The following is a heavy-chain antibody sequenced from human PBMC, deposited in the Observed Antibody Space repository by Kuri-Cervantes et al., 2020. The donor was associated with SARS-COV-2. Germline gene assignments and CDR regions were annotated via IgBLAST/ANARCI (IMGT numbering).Heavy chain of an antibody. D-gene: IGHD6-19*01. V-gene: IGHV3-11*01. CDR1: GFTFSDYY. CDR2: ISSSGTTT. J-gene: IGHJ3*02. CDR3: AKDWLPDDAFDI. Sequence: GGSLRLSCAASGFTFSDYYMHWIRQAPGKGLEWVSYISSSGTTTYYADSVKGRFTISRDNAKKSLYVQMNSLRAEDTAVYYCAKDWLPDDAFDIWGQGTMVTVSS.